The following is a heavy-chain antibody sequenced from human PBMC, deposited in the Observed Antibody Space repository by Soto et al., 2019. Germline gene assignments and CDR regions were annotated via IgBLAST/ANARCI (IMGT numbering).Heavy chain of an antibody. D-gene: IGHD3-10*01. V-gene: IGHV4-59*01. CDR2: IYYSGST. Sequence: PSETLSLTCSVSGGSISSYYWSWIRQPPGKGLEWIGYIYYSGSTNYNPSLKSRVTISVDTSKNQFSLKLSSVTAADTAVYYCARTKSAYGSGSYWIDYWGQGTLVPVYS. J-gene: IGHJ4*02. CDR1: GGSISSYY. CDR3: ARTKSAYGSGSYWIDY.